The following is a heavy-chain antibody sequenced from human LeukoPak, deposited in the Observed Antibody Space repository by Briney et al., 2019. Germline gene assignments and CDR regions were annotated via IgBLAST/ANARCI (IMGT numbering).Heavy chain of an antibody. J-gene: IGHJ4*02. Sequence: GGSLRLSCAASGFTFDDYAMHWVRQAPGKGLEWVSLISGDGGSTYYADSVKGRFTISRDNSKNSLYLQMNSLRTEDTALYYCAKAGYSSGWYHYYFDYWGQGTLVTVSS. V-gene: IGHV3-43*02. D-gene: IGHD6-19*01. CDR2: ISGDGGST. CDR3: AKAGYSSGWYHYYFDY. CDR1: GFTFDDYA.